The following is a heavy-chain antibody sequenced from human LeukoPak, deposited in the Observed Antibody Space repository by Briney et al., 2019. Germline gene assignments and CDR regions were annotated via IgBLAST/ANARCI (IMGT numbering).Heavy chain of an antibody. V-gene: IGHV2-5*08. Sequence: TLSLTCTVSGGSISSYYWSWIRQPPGKALEWLALIYWDDDKRYSPSLKSRLTITKDTSKNQVLLTMTNMDPVDTATYYCAHSTVTNWFDPWGQGTLVTVSS. CDR2: IYWDDDK. J-gene: IGHJ5*02. D-gene: IGHD4-17*01. CDR3: AHSTVTNWFDP. CDR1: GGSISSYYW.